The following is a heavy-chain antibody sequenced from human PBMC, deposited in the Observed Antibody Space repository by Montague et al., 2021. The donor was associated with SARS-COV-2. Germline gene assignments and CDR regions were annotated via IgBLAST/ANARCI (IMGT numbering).Heavy chain of an antibody. CDR1: GFTFSSYA. CDR2: ISHEGSYK. V-gene: IGHV3-30*04. J-gene: IGHJ6*02. Sequence: SLRLSCAASGFTFSSYALHWVRQAPGKGLEWVADISHEGSYKHYADSVKGRFTISRDNSKNTLYLDMNSLRAEDTALYYCVRDLESTGYFDPYYYHGMDVWGQGTTVTVSS. CDR3: VRDLESTGYFDPYYYHGMDV. D-gene: IGHD3-9*01.